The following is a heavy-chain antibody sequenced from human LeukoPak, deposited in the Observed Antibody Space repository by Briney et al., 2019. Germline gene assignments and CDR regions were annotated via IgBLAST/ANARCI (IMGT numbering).Heavy chain of an antibody. D-gene: IGHD3-10*01. CDR3: ASDNYYGSGSYHY. V-gene: IGHV3-53*01. CDR1: GFTFSSYA. CDR2: IYSGGST. Sequence: GGSLRLSCAASGFTFSSYAMSWVRQAPGKGLEWVSVIYSGGSTYYADSVKGRFTISRDSSKNTLYLQMNSLRAEDTAVYYCASDNYYGSGSYHYWGQGTLVTVSS. J-gene: IGHJ4*02.